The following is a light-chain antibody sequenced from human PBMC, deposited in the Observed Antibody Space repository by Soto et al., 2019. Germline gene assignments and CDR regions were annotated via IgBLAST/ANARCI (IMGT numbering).Light chain of an antibody. CDR2: GAS. CDR3: PQYGSSPLT. J-gene: IGKJ4*01. CDR1: QSVSSSY. Sequence: EIVLTQSPGTLSLSPGERATLSCRASQSVSSSYLAWYQQKPGQAPRLLIHGASTRATGIPDRFSGSESGTDFTLTISRLEPEDFGVYYCPQYGSSPLTFGGGTKVEIK. V-gene: IGKV3-20*01.